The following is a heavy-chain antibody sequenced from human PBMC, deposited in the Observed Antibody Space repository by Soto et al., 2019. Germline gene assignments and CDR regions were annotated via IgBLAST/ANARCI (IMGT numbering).Heavy chain of an antibody. V-gene: IGHV4-59*02. CDR2: IYFSGGT. CDR3: AQRSQDYAAWFDP. CDR1: GGSVNPFY. Sequence: SETLSLTCTVSGGSVNPFYWPWIRQPPGKGLEWSGNIYFSGGTNYNPSLQTRVNMSIDTSKNQFSRHLSSVTAADTAVYYCAQRSQDYAAWFDPGGQGPLVTVSS. D-gene: IGHD3-16*01. J-gene: IGHJ5*02.